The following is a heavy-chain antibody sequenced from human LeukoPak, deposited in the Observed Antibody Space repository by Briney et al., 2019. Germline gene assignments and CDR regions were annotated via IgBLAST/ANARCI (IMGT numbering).Heavy chain of an antibody. V-gene: IGHV4-34*01. CDR3: ASPGRRFSY. Sequence: SETLSLTCAVYGGSFSGYYWSWIRQPPGKGLEWIGEINHSGSTNYNPSLKSRVTISVHTSKNQFSLKLSSVTAADAAVYYCASPGRRFSYWGQGTLVTVSS. D-gene: IGHD3-3*01. CDR2: INHSGST. J-gene: IGHJ4*02. CDR1: GGSFSGYY.